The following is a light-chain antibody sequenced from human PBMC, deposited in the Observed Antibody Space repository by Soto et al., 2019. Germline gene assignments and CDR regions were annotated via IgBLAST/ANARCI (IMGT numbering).Light chain of an antibody. Sequence: EIVMTQSPATLSVSPGERATLSCRASQSVSSNLAWYQQKPGQAPSLLIYGASTRATGTPARFSGSGSGTEFTLTISSLQSEDFAVYYCQQALTFGGGTKVEIK. J-gene: IGKJ4*01. CDR3: QQALT. CDR1: QSVSSN. CDR2: GAS. V-gene: IGKV3-15*01.